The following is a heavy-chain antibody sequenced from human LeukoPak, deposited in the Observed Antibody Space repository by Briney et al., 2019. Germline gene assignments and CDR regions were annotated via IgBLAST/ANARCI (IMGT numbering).Heavy chain of an antibody. Sequence: ASVKVSCKSSGFTFTDHYIHWVRQGPGQGLEWMGYIGPHSTFTSSPQEFQGRVTMTRDASMSTAYMEPTRLTSDDTAVYYCVREGEGPLSKDFDYWGQGTLVTVSS. D-gene: IGHD2/OR15-2a*01. J-gene: IGHJ4*02. CDR2: IGPHSTFT. V-gene: IGHV1-2*02. CDR1: GFTFTDHY. CDR3: VREGEGPLSKDFDY.